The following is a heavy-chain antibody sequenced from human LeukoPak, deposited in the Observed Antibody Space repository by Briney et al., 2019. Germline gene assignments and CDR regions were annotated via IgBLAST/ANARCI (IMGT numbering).Heavy chain of an antibody. Sequence: GGSLRLSCAASGFTFSDHYMDWVRQAPGKGLEWVGRTRNKANSYTTEYAASVKGRFTISRDNSKNLLYLQMNSLKTEDTAMYYCARDLADYWGQGTLVTVSS. CDR1: GFTFSDHY. CDR3: ARDLADY. CDR2: TRNKANSYTT. V-gene: IGHV3-72*01. J-gene: IGHJ4*02.